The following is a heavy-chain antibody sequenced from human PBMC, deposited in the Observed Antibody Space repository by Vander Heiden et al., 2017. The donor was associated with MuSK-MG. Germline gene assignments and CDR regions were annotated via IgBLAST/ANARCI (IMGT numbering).Heavy chain of an antibody. CDR3: ARGHSSWYSAEYFQH. D-gene: IGHD6-13*01. CDR1: GFTFSSYG. J-gene: IGHJ1*01. V-gene: IGHV3-33*01. Sequence: QVQLVESGGGVVQPGRSLRLSCAASGFTFSSYGMHWVRQAPGKGLEGVAVIWYDGSNKYYADSVKGRFTISRDNSKNTLYLQMNSLRAEDTAVYYCARGHSSWYSAEYFQHWGQGTLVTVSS. CDR2: IWYDGSNK.